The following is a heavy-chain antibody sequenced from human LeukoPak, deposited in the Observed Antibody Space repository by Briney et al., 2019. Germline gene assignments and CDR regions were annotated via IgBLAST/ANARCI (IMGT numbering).Heavy chain of an antibody. CDR3: ARGSTLTGYYYYYMDV. V-gene: IGHV4-61*02. CDR2: IYTSGTT. J-gene: IGHJ6*03. D-gene: IGHD2-2*01. CDR1: GGSISSGSYY. Sequence: SQTLSLTCTVSGGSISSGSYYWSWIRQPAGKGLEWIGRIYTSGTTNYNPSLKSRVTMSVDTSKNQFSLKLSSVTAADTAVYYCARGSTLTGYYYYYMDVWGKGTTVTVSS.